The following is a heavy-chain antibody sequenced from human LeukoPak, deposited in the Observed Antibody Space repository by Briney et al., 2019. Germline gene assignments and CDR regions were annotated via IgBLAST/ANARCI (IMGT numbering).Heavy chain of an antibody. D-gene: IGHD1-26*01. J-gene: IGHJ4*02. CDR2: IWYDGSNK. Sequence: PGGSLRLSCAASGFTFSSYDMHWVRQAPGKGLDWVAVIWYDGSNKYYADSVKGRFTISRDNSKNTLYLQMNSLRAEDTAVYYCARPTYSGSYYWFDYWGQGTLVTVSS. V-gene: IGHV3-33*01. CDR1: GFTFSSYD. CDR3: ARPTYSGSYYWFDY.